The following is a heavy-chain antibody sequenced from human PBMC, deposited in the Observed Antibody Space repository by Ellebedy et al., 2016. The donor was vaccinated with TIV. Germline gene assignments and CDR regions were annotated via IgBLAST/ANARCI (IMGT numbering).Heavy chain of an antibody. CDR2: ISNDENTE. CDR1: GITFSSYA. V-gene: IGHV3-30-3*01. Sequence: GESLKISCAASGITFSSYAMHWVRQTPGKGLEWVAFISNDENTEHYVDSVKGRFTISRDNSNNTLYLQMHSLRADDTAIYYCARGGYYDDYARLDYWGQGTLVTVSS. J-gene: IGHJ4*02. D-gene: IGHD4-17*01. CDR3: ARGGYYDDYARLDY.